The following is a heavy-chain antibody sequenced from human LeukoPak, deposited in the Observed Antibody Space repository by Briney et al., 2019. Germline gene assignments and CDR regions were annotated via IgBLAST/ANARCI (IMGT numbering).Heavy chain of an antibody. Sequence: PSETLSLPCAVYGGSFSGYYWSWIRQPPGQGLEWIGEINHNGSTNYHPPLKSRVTISVDTSKNQFSLKLSPVTAADTAVYYCARSGYYYDSSGYSHWGQGTLVTVSS. CDR2: INHNGST. D-gene: IGHD3-22*01. V-gene: IGHV4-34*01. CDR1: GGSFSGYY. J-gene: IGHJ4*02. CDR3: ARSGYYYDSSGYSH.